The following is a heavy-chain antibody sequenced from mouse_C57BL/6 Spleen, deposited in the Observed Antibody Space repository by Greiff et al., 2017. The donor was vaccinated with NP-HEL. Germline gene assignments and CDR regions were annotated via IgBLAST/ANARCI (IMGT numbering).Heavy chain of an antibody. CDR1: GFSFNTYA. D-gene: IGHD2-3*01. Sequence: EVQVVESGGGLVQPKGSLKLSCAASGFSFNTYAMNWVRQAPGQGLEWVARIRSKSNNYATYYADSVKDRFTISRDDSESMLYLQMNNLKTEDTAMYYCVRHGWAGFDDWGQGTTLTVSS. V-gene: IGHV10-1*01. CDR3: VRHGWAGFDD. CDR2: IRSKSNNYAT. J-gene: IGHJ2*01.